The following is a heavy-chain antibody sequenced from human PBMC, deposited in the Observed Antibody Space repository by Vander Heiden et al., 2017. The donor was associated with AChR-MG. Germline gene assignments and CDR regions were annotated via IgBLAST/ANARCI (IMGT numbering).Heavy chain of an antibody. V-gene: IGHV4-39*01. CDR3: ARSAPAMGR. Sequence: QLQLQASCPGLVKPSETLSLTCTVPGGSIRHSNYHCGWIRQPPGKGLEWIGSIHYSGSPYYNPSLKSRVTMSADTSKNQFSLKLSSVTAADTAVYYCARSAPAMGRWGQGTLVTVSS. D-gene: IGHD2-2*01. CDR1: GGSIRHSNYH. J-gene: IGHJ4*02. CDR2: IHYSGSP.